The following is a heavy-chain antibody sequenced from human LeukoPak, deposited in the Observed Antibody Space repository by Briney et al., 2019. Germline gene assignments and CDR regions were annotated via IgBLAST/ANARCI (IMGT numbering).Heavy chain of an antibody. CDR3: AGLVRGPDYYYYMDV. D-gene: IGHD3-10*01. J-gene: IGHJ6*03. V-gene: IGHV4-39*01. CDR1: GGSISSTSYY. CDR2: IYYSWDT. Sequence: SETLSLTCTVSGGSISSTSYYWGWIRQPPGKGLEWIGCIYYSWDTYYNPSLKSRVTISVDTSKNQFSLKLSSVTAADTAVYYCAGLVRGPDYYYYMDVWGKGTTVTISS.